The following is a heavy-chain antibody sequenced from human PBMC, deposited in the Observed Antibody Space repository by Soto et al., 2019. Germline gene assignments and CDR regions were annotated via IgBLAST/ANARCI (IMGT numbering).Heavy chain of an antibody. Sequence: GGSLRLSCAASGFTFSSYGMHWVRQAPGKGLEWVAVISYDGSNKYYADSVKGRFTISRDNSKNTLYLQMNSLRAEDAAVYYCAKDQELTGTTFDYWGQGTLVTVSS. V-gene: IGHV3-30*18. CDR3: AKDQELTGTTFDY. CDR1: GFTFSSYG. J-gene: IGHJ4*02. D-gene: IGHD1-7*01. CDR2: ISYDGSNK.